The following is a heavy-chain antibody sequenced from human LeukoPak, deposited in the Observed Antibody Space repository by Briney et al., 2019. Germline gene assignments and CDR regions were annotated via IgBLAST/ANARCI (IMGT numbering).Heavy chain of an antibody. CDR1: GGTFSSYA. V-gene: IGHV1-69*04. CDR3: AIVVVPAAPFDY. Sequence: RASVKVSCKASGGTFSSYAISWVRQVPGQGLEWMGRIIPIFGIANYAQKFQGRVTITADKSTSTAYMELSSLRSEDTAVYYCAIVVVPAAPFDYWGQGTLVTVSS. J-gene: IGHJ4*02. D-gene: IGHD2-2*01. CDR2: IIPIFGIA.